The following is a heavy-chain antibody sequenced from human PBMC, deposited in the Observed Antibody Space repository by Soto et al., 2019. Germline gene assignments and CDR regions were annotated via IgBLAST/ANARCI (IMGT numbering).Heavy chain of an antibody. J-gene: IGHJ6*02. CDR1: GDSVSSNSAA. CDR3: ASSSSWRNGFGMDV. Sequence: SQTLSLTCVISGDSVSSNSAAWNWIRQSPSRGLEWLGRTYYRSKWYNDYAVSVKSRITINPDTSKNQFSLQLNSVTPEDTAVYYCASSSSWRNGFGMDVWGQGTTVTVS. CDR2: TYYRSKWYN. D-gene: IGHD6-13*01. V-gene: IGHV6-1*01.